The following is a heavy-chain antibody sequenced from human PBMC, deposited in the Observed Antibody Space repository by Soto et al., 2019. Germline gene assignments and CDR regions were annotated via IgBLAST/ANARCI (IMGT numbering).Heavy chain of an antibody. CDR2: TSFSGYP. CDR3: VRGGNPYHYATSGPGTFDK. D-gene: IGHD3-22*01. J-gene: IGHJ4*02. V-gene: IGHV4-30-4*01. Sequence: QVQLQESGPGLVKPSQTLSLTCTVSGDSVSGGDSYWSWIRQPPGKALEWIGYTSFSGYPSYTPSLKSRVTISVAMYKSQFSLSLTSVTAADTAIYYCVRGGNPYHYATSGPGTFDKWGQGTLVSVSS. CDR1: GDSVSGGDSY.